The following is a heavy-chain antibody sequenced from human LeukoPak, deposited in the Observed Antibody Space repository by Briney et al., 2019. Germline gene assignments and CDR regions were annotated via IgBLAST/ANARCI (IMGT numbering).Heavy chain of an antibody. CDR2: INHSGST. CDR1: GGSFSGYY. Sequence: PSETLSLTCAVYGGSFSGYYWSWIRQPQGKGLEWIGEINHSGSTNYNPSLKSRVTISVDTSKNQFSLKLSSVTAADTAVYYCARKRGDYVWGSYRYTVQYFDYWGQGTLVTVSS. J-gene: IGHJ4*02. D-gene: IGHD3-16*02. CDR3: ARKRGDYVWGSYRYTVQYFDY. V-gene: IGHV4-34*01.